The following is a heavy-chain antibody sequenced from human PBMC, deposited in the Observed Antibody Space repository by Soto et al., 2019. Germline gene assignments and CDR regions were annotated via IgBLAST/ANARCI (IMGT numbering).Heavy chain of an antibody. D-gene: IGHD2-2*01. CDR3: ARATIGYCSSTSCLHFDY. Sequence: QVQLQESGPGLVKPSQTLSLTCTVSGGSISSGDYYWSWIRQPPGKGLEWIGYIYYSGSTYYNPSLKSRVTISVDTSKNQFSLKLSSVTAADTAVYYWARATIGYCSSTSCLHFDYWGQGTLVTVSS. J-gene: IGHJ4*02. CDR2: IYYSGST. CDR1: GGSISSGDYY. V-gene: IGHV4-30-4*01.